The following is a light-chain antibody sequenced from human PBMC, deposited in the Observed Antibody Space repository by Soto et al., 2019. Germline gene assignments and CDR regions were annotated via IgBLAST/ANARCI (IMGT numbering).Light chain of an antibody. V-gene: IGKV2-28*01. J-gene: IGKJ4*01. CDR1: QSLLHGTGNTY. CDR2: FAS. CDR3: KQPISVPLT. Sequence: IVMTQSPLSLPVTPGEPASISCRSSQSLLHGTGNTYLDWYVQKPGQSPQLLIYFASNRASGVPKRFSRIESGTNFTFKFCREHTEDYWVYYRKQPISVPLTFGGGTKVEIE.